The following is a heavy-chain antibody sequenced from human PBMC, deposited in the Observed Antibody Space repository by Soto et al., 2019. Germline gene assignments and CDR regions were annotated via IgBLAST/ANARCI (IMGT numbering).Heavy chain of an antibody. Sequence: SETLSLTCAVYGGSFSGYYWSWIRQPPGKGLEWIGEINHSGSTNYNPSLKSRVTISVDTSKNQFSLKLSSVTAADMAVYYCARSPYYDILTGYYFHYYYYGMDVWGQGTTVTVSS. CDR2: INHSGST. J-gene: IGHJ6*02. CDR3: ARSPYYDILTGYYFHYYYYGMDV. D-gene: IGHD3-9*01. CDR1: GGSFSGYY. V-gene: IGHV4-34*01.